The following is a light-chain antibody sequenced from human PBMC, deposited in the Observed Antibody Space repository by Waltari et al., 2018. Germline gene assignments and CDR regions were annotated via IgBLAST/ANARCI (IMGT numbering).Light chain of an antibody. CDR3: QSADSSGTIWV. CDR1: ALPKQY. CDR2: KDS. J-gene: IGLJ3*02. V-gene: IGLV3-25*03. Sequence: SYDLTQPPSVSVSPGQTARITCSGDALPKQYAYWYQQKPGQAPVLMIYKDSERPSGIPERFSGSSSGTTVTLTISGVQAEDEADYYCQSADSSGTIWVFGGGTKLTVL.